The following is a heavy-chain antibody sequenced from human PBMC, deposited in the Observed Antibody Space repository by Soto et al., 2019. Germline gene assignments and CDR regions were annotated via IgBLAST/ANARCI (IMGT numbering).Heavy chain of an antibody. CDR1: GGTFSSYT. CDR2: IIPILGIA. CDR3: ARGRLPPGQDYYGMDV. D-gene: IGHD2-15*01. V-gene: IGHV1-69*02. J-gene: IGHJ6*02. Sequence: QVQLAQSGAEVKKPGSSLKVSCKASGGTFSSYTISCVRQAPGQGLEWMGRIIPILGIANYAQKFQGRVTITADKSTSTAYMELISLRSEDTAVYYCARGRLPPGQDYYGMDVWGQGTTVTVSS.